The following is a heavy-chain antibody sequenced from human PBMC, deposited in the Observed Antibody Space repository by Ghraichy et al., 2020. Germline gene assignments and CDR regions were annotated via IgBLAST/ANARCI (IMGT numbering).Heavy chain of an antibody. Sequence: GGSLRLSCAASGFTFSSYSMNWVRQAPGKGLEWVSSISSSSSYIYYTDSVKGRFTISRDNAKNSLYLQMNSLRAEDTAVYYCARPSYCGGDCYWYFDLWGRGTLVTVSS. V-gene: IGHV3-21*01. J-gene: IGHJ2*01. CDR3: ARPSYCGGDCYWYFDL. CDR1: GFTFSSYS. D-gene: IGHD2-21*02. CDR2: ISSSSSYI.